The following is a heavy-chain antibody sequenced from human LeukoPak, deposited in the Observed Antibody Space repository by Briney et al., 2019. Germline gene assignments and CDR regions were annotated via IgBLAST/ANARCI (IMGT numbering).Heavy chain of an antibody. V-gene: IGHV3-73*01. CDR3: SRLAGDEYFDISRGPD. J-gene: IGHJ4*02. D-gene: IGHD3-9*01. Sequence: GGSLRLSCAASGFTFSGSAMHWVRQASGKGLEWVGRIRSKAHSYATAYAASVKGRFTISRDDSKNTAYLQMNSLKSEDTAVYYCSRLAGDEYFDISRGPDWGQGTLVTVSS. CDR2: IRSKAHSYAT. CDR1: GFTFSGSA.